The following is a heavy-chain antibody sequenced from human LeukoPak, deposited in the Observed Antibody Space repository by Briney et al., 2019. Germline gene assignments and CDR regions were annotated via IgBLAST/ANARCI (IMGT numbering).Heavy chain of an antibody. CDR2: IWYDGSNK. D-gene: IGHD4-17*01. CDR3: AREGTTDPHFDY. V-gene: IGHV3-33*01. J-gene: IGHJ4*02. Sequence: GGSLRLSCTASGFTFSDYGMHWVRQAPGKGLEWVAVIWYDGSNKYYADSVKGRFTISRDNSKNTLYLQMNSLRAEDTAVYYCAREGTTDPHFDYWGQGTLVTVSS. CDR1: GFTFSDYG.